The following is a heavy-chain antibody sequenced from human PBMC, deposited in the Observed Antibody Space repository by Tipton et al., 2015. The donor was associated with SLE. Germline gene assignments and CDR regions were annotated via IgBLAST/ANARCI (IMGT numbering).Heavy chain of an antibody. D-gene: IGHD3-9*01. CDR3: ARDRWQETGYFYYMDV. CDR1: GFTFSDFY. CDR2: ISSGGGTI. V-gene: IGHV3-11*04. J-gene: IGHJ6*03. Sequence: GSLRLSCATSGFTFSDFYMSWIRQAPGKGLEWISDISSGGGTIHYADSVKGRFTISRDNAEKSQYLQMNSLRVEDTAVYYCARDRWQETGYFYYMDVWGKGTTVTVSS.